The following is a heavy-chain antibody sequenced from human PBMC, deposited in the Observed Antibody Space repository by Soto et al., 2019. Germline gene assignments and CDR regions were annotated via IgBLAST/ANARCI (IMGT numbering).Heavy chain of an antibody. CDR1: GFTFSSYA. D-gene: IGHD1-26*01. V-gene: IGHV3-23*01. CDR3: ARRGSGSYYDY. Sequence: PGGSLRLSCAASGFTFSSYAMSWVRQAPGKGLGRVSVISGSGGSTYYADSVKGRFTISRDNSKNTLNLQMNSLRAEDTAVYYCARRGSGSYYDYWGQGTLVTVSS. J-gene: IGHJ4*02. CDR2: ISGSGGST.